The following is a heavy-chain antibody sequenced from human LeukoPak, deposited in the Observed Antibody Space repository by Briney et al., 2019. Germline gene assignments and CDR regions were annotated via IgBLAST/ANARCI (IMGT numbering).Heavy chain of an antibody. J-gene: IGHJ4*02. CDR1: GGSISSGSYY. Sequence: PSETLSLTCTVSGGSISSGSYYWSWIRQPAGKGLERIGRIYTSGSTNHNPSLKSRVTISGDTSKNQFYLELNSVTAADTAVYYCARSGSYAPHYFDYWGQGTLVTVSS. CDR3: ARSGSYAPHYFDY. D-gene: IGHD1-26*01. CDR2: IYTSGST. V-gene: IGHV4-61*02.